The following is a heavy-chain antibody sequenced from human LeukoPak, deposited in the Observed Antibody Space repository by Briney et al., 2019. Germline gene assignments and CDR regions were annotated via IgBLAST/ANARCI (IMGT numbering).Heavy chain of an antibody. V-gene: IGHV3-23*01. Sequence: GGSLRLSCAASGFSFITYGIHWVRQAPGKGLEWVATLGINGASVYYADFVRGRFTISGDNSKNTLYLQLNSLRVEDTAVYYCSKHWRGTWNSAYYFDSWGQGTLVTVSS. J-gene: IGHJ4*02. CDR1: GFSFITYG. D-gene: IGHD1-7*01. CDR3: SKHWRGTWNSAYYFDS. CDR2: LGINGASV.